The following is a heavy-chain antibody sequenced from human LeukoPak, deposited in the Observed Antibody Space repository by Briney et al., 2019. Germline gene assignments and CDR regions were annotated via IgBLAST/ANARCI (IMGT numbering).Heavy chain of an antibody. CDR2: ISSSSSYI. V-gene: IGHV3-21*01. CDR3: AKDLTYYYDISGSYYGYYFDY. J-gene: IGHJ4*02. CDR1: GFTFSSHS. D-gene: IGHD3-22*01. Sequence: GGSLRLSCAASGFTFSSHSMNWVRQAPGKGLEWVSSISSSSSYIYYADSVKGRFTISRDNAKNSLYLQMNSLRPEDTAVYYCAKDLTYYYDISGSYYGYYFDYWGQGTLVTVSS.